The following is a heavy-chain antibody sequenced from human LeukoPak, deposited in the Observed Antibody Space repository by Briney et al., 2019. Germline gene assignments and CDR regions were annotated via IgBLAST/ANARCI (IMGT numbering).Heavy chain of an antibody. CDR2: ISYDGSNK. Sequence: PGRSLRLSCAASGFTFSSYGMHWVRQAPGKGLEWVAVISYDGSNKYYADSVKGRFTISRDTAMNTLYLHMHSLREEDTADYYCTRGRGAYGWFDPWGQGTQVTVSS. J-gene: IGHJ5*02. V-gene: IGHV3-30*03. CDR3: TRGRGAYGWFDP. D-gene: IGHD3-10*01. CDR1: GFTFSSYG.